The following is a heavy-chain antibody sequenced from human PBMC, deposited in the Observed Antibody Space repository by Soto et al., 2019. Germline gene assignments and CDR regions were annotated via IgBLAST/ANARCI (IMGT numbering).Heavy chain of an antibody. CDR3: ARGDATKIVVTTYYAMDV. D-gene: IGHD3-22*01. CDR1: GGSLSNFG. J-gene: IGHJ6*02. CDR2: IIPVFGTP. V-gene: IGHV1-69*12. Sequence: QVQLVQSGAEVKKPGSSVKVSCTASGGSLSNFGISWVRQAPGQGLEWMGAIIPVFGTPNYAQKFQDRVTINADESTTRGYMEVRSLTSEDTAVYYCARGDATKIVVTTYYAMDVWGQGTTVTVSS.